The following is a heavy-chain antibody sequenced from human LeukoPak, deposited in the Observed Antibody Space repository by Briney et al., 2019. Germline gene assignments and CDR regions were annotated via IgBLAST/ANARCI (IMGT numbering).Heavy chain of an antibody. CDR3: ARDLRSIAGFDY. CDR1: GGSISSYY. D-gene: IGHD6-6*01. J-gene: IGHJ4*02. CDR2: IYYSGST. V-gene: IGHV4-59*01. Sequence: SETLSLTCTVSGGSISSYYWSWIRQPPGKGLEWIGYIYYSGSTNYNPSLKSRVTISVDTSKNQFSLKLSSVTAADTAVYYCARDLRSIAGFDYWGQGTLVTVSS.